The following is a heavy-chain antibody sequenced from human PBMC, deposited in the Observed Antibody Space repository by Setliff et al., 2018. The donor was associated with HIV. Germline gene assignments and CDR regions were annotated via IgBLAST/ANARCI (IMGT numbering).Heavy chain of an antibody. CDR1: RDSINGHW. J-gene: IGHJ3*02. D-gene: IGHD3-9*01. V-gene: IGHV4-59*11. CDR3: ARYKCINFACVGFDI. CDR2: IHYSGIT. Sequence: SETLSLTCTVSRDSINGHWWSWIRQPPWKGLEWTGTIHYSGITHYNPSLKSRLTMSVDTSKNQVSLKLTSVTAADTAVYYCARYKCINFACVGFDIWGQGTVVTVSS.